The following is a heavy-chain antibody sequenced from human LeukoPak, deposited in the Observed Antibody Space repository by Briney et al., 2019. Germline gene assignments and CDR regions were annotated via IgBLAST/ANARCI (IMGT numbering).Heavy chain of an antibody. Sequence: PGGSLRLSCAASGFTPSNYSMNWVRQAPGKGLEWVAFISSSSSYIFYADSLKGRFTISRDNAKNSLYLQMNSLRADDTAVYYCARDLAYGDDGLWGQGTLVTVSS. V-gene: IGHV3-21*01. CDR2: ISSSSSYI. CDR3: ARDLAYGDDGL. D-gene: IGHD4-17*01. J-gene: IGHJ4*02. CDR1: GFTPSNYS.